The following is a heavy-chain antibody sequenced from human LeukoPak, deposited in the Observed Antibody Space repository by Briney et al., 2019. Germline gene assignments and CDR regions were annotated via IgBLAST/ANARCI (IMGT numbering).Heavy chain of an antibody. D-gene: IGHD6-13*01. Sequence: SETLSLTCTVSGGSISSYYWSWIRQPAGKGLEWIGRIYTSGSTNYNPSLKSRVTISVDKSKNQFSLKLSSVTAADTAVYYCARHKAAAGTGVVGATNYSDYWGQGTLVTVSS. V-gene: IGHV4-4*07. J-gene: IGHJ4*02. CDR2: IYTSGST. CDR3: ARHKAAAGTGVVGATNYSDY. CDR1: GGSISSYY.